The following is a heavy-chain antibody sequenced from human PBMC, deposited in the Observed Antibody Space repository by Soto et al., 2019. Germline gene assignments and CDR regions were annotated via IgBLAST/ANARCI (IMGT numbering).Heavy chain of an antibody. CDR2: INPNSGVT. J-gene: IGHJ1*01. CDR1: GYAFTGHY. Sequence: ASVKVSCKASGYAFTGHYIHWVRQAPGQGLEWMGWINPNSGVTNYPQRFQGRVTMTRDTSINTVYMELSSLRSDDTAVYYCVRRDWDHWGQGTLVTVSS. V-gene: IGHV1-2*02. D-gene: IGHD3-9*01. CDR3: VRRDWDH.